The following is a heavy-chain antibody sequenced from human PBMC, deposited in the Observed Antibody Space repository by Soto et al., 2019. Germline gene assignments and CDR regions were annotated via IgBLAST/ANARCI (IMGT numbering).Heavy chain of an antibody. CDR3: ARLGGSYAVTHFDY. Sequence: SETLSLTCTVSGGSLNHYYWTWIRQPPGKGLEWMGYIYYSGTTTNYNPSLKSRVTLSVDTSKNQFSLKLSSVTAADTAVYYCARLGGSYAVTHFDYWGQGTLVTVSS. CDR2: IYYSGTTT. V-gene: IGHV4-59*08. D-gene: IGHD1-26*01. CDR1: GGSLNHYY. J-gene: IGHJ4*02.